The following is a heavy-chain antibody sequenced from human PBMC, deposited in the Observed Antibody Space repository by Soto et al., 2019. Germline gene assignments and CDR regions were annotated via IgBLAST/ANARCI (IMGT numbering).Heavy chain of an antibody. Sequence: GASVKVSCKASGYTFTSYGISWVRQAPGQGLEWMGWISAYNGNTNYAQKLQGRVTMTTDTSTSTAYMELRSLRSDDTAVYYCARPLLRGYSGYATGGEAFDIWGQGTMVTVSS. CDR2: ISAYNGNT. J-gene: IGHJ3*02. V-gene: IGHV1-18*01. D-gene: IGHD5-12*01. CDR1: GYTFTSYG. CDR3: ARPLLRGYSGYATGGEAFDI.